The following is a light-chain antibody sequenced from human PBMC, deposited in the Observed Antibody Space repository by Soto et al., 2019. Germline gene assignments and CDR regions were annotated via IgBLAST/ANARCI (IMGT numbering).Light chain of an antibody. V-gene: IGKV1-39*01. CDR1: QSISSY. CDR3: QQSDTVPRT. J-gene: IGKJ2*01. CDR2: DAS. Sequence: DIQMTQSPSSLSASVGDKVTITCRASQSISSYLIWYQQKPGKAPKLLIYDASILQSGVPSRFSGSGSGTDFTLTISSLQPEDFATYYCQQSDTVPRTFGQGTKLEIK.